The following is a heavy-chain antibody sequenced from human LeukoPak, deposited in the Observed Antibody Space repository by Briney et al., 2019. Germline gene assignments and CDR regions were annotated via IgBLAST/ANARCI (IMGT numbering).Heavy chain of an antibody. Sequence: ASVKVSCKASGYTFSDYYMHWVRQAPGQGLEWMGWINPNSGGTNSPQKFQGRVTMTRDTSITTAYMELSSLRSDDTAVHYCARVRGVINDFDNWGQGTLVTVSS. D-gene: IGHD3-10*01. CDR2: INPNSGGT. CDR3: ARVRGVINDFDN. J-gene: IGHJ4*02. CDR1: GYTFSDYY. V-gene: IGHV1-2*02.